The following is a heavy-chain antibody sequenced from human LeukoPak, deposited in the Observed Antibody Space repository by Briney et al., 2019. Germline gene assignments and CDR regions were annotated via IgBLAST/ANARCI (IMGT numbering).Heavy chain of an antibody. D-gene: IGHD1-1*01. V-gene: IGHV3-30*03. Sequence: PGRSLRLSCAASGFTFSSYGIHWVRQAPGKGLEWVAVISYDGSNKYYADSVKGRFTISRDNSKNTVYLQMNSLRVEDTAVYYCTREAGTTPFDYWGQGTLVTVSS. CDR3: TREAGTTPFDY. CDR2: ISYDGSNK. CDR1: GFTFSSYG. J-gene: IGHJ4*02.